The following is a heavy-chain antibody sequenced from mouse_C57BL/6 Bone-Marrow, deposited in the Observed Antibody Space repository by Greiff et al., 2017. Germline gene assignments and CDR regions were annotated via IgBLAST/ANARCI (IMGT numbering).Heavy chain of an antibody. Sequence: LVESGPELVKPGASVKISCKASGYAFSSSWMNWVKQRPGKGLEWIGRIYPGDGDTNYNGKFKGKATLTADKSSSTAYMQLSSLTSEDSAVYFCARTITTRIFDYWGQGTTLTVSS. CDR1: GYAFSSSW. V-gene: IGHV1-82*01. CDR3: ARTITTRIFDY. J-gene: IGHJ2*01. D-gene: IGHD2-4*01. CDR2: IYPGDGDT.